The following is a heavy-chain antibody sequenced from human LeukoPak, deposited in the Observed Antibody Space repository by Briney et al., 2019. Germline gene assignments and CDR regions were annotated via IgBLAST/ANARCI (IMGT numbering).Heavy chain of an antibody. CDR2: IYPTESET. CDR1: GYSFSSYR. J-gene: IGHJ4*02. CDR3: ARRDGTGHWAFDY. V-gene: IGHV5-51*01. Sequence: GESLKISCKGSGYSFSSYRIGWVRQMPGKGLEWMGVIYPTESETRYSPSFEGQVTISADRSINTAYLQWSSLKASDAAIYYCARRDGTGHWAFDYWGQGTLVTVSS. D-gene: IGHD2-8*02.